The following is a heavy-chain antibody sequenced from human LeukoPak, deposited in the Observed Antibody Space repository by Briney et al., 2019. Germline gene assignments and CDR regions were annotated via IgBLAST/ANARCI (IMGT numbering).Heavy chain of an antibody. CDR2: ISYDGSNK. CDR3: ARDSYYYDSSGYYGAFDI. J-gene: IGHJ3*02. D-gene: IGHD3-22*01. V-gene: IGHV3-30-3*01. Sequence: GRSLGLSCAASGFTFSSYAMHWVRQAPGKGLEWVAVISYDGSNKYYADSVKGRFTISRDNSKNTLYLQMNSLRAEDTAVYYCARDSYYYDSSGYYGAFDIWGQGTMVTVSS. CDR1: GFTFSSYA.